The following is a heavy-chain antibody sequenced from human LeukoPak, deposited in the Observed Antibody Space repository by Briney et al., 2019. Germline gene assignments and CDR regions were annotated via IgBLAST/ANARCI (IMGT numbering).Heavy chain of an antibody. CDR2: IYYSGST. V-gene: IGHV4-59*08. CDR3: ARHTPKRKSFQH. J-gene: IGHJ1*01. CDR1: GGSISSFY. Sequence: SETLSLTCTVSGGSISSFYWSWIRQPPGKVLEGIGYIYYSGSTNYNPSLKSRVTISVDTSNNQFSLKLSSVTAADTAVYYCARHTPKRKSFQHWGQGTLVTVSS.